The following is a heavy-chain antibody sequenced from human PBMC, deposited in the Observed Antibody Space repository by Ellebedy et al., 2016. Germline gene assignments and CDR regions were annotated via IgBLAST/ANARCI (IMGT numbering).Heavy chain of an antibody. J-gene: IGHJ4*02. D-gene: IGHD4/OR15-4a*01. Sequence: GSLRLXXTVSGGSISSSSYYWGWIRQPPGKGLEWIGSIYYSGSTYYNPSLKSRVTISVDTSKNQFSLKLSSVTAADTAVYYCARPSLTDDYWGQGTLVTVSS. CDR1: GGSISSSSYY. CDR2: IYYSGST. CDR3: ARPSLTDDY. V-gene: IGHV4-39*01.